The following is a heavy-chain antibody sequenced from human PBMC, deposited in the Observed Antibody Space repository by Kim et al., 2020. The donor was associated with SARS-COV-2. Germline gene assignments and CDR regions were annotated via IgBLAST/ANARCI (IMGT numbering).Heavy chain of an antibody. CDR1: GYSISSGYY. V-gene: IGHV4-38-2*02. J-gene: IGHJ4*02. D-gene: IGHD3-22*01. Sequence: SETLSLTCTVSGYSISSGYYWGWIRQPPGKGLEWIGSIYHSGSTYYNPSLKSRVTISVDTSKNQFSLKLSSVTAADTAVYYCARGLEVEGLAIRPQHYYDSSGYYFGYWGQGTLVTVSS. CDR3: ARGLEVEGLAIRPQHYYDSSGYYFGY. CDR2: IYHSGST.